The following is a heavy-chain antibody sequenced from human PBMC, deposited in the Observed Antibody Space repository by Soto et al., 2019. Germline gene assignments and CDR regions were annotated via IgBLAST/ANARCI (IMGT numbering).Heavy chain of an antibody. V-gene: IGHV3-21*01. Sequence: GGSLRLSCAASGFTFSTYTMNWVRQAPGKGLEWISSISSGSSYIYYAGSVKGRFTISRDNAKDSLFLQMNSLRADDTAVYYCASDILSGGAYPDSWGQGTKVTVSS. D-gene: IGHD3-10*01. CDR3: ASDILSGGAYPDS. CDR1: GFTFSTYT. CDR2: ISSGSSYI. J-gene: IGHJ5*01.